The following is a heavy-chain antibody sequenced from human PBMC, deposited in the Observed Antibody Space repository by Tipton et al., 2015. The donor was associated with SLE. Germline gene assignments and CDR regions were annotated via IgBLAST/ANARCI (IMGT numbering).Heavy chain of an antibody. D-gene: IGHD6-6*01. J-gene: IGHJ4*02. V-gene: IGHV3-7*03. Sequence: SLRLSCAASGFTFGSYWMNWVRQAPGKGLEWVANIKQDGSEKYYVDSVKGRFTISRDTAKNSLYLQMNSLRAEDTAVYYCARDRGSSSSFDYWGQGTLVTVSS. CDR3: ARDRGSSSSFDY. CDR2: IKQDGSEK. CDR1: GFTFGSYW.